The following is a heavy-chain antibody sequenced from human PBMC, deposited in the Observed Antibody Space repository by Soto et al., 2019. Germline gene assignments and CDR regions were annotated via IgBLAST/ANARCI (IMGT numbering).Heavy chain of an antibody. CDR2: INSDGSST. J-gene: IGHJ6*02. D-gene: IGHD3-3*01. Sequence: GGSLRLSCAASGFTFSSYWMHWVRQAPGKGLVWVSRINSDGSSTSYADSVKGRFTISRDNAKNTLYLQMNSLRAEDTSVYYCARVIWNYDFWSGYLFVNDSYYYYYGMDVWGQGTTVTVSS. CDR1: GFTFSSYW. CDR3: ARVIWNYDFWSGYLFVNDSYYYYYGMDV. V-gene: IGHV3-74*01.